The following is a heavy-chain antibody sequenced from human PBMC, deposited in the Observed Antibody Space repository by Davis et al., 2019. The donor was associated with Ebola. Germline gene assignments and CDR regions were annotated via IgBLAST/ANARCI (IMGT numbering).Heavy chain of an antibody. CDR2: ISGSGTYT. J-gene: IGHJ6*02. Sequence: PGGSLRLSCAASGFTFITYAMTWVRQAPGKGLEWVSSISGSGTYTYHADSVKGRFTISRDNSKNTLYLQMSSLRAEDTALYYCARLDCTSATCYTGNFYYYYGADVWGQGTTVTVSS. CDR3: ARLDCTSATCYTGNFYYYYGADV. V-gene: IGHV3-23*01. D-gene: IGHD2-2*02. CDR1: GFTFITYA.